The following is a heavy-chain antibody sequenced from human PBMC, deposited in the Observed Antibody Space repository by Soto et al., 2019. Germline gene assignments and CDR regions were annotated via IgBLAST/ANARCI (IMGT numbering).Heavy chain of an antibody. D-gene: IGHD2-15*01. CDR1: GYTFTGYF. CDR2: INHNSGGT. J-gene: IGHJ4*02. CDR3: AFTVPRSGLYCFDY. Sequence: SVKVSCKASGYTFTGYFMHWVRQAPGQGLEWLGWINHNSGGTNYAQKVLGRVTMTRDTSISTAYMELSRLRSDDTAVYCCAFTVPRSGLYCFDYWGQGTLVTVSS. V-gene: IGHV1-2*02.